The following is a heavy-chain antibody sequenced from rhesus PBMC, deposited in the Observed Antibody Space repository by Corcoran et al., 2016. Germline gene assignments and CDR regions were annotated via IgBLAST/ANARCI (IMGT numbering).Heavy chain of an antibody. Sequence: DVQLVESGGGLVKPGGSLRLSCVASGFTFSSYEMHWVRQAPGKGLEWVSVISESGGTIYYADSLKGRLTISRANARNSLFLQMNSLRAEDTAVYYCTSGYSGSWNSLPWGQGVLVTVSS. J-gene: IGHJ4*01. CDR3: TSGYSGSWNSLP. CDR2: ISESGGTI. CDR1: GFTFSSYE. V-gene: IGHV3-100*02. D-gene: IGHD6-25*01.